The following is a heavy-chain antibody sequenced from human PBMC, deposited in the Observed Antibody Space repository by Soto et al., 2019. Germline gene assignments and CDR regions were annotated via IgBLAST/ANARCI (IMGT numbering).Heavy chain of an antibody. Sequence: QVQLQESGPGLVKPSETLSLRCTVSGDSISNSYWSWIRLSAGEGLQWIGRIYSVDRTIYNPYLKSRVSMSLDTSKNQFSLDLTSVTAADTAIYYCARARKMTGGVLLDYWGPGTAVTVSS. CDR1: GDSISNSY. D-gene: IGHD2-8*02. CDR2: IYSVDRT. CDR3: ARARKMTGGVLLDY. J-gene: IGHJ4*02. V-gene: IGHV4-4*07.